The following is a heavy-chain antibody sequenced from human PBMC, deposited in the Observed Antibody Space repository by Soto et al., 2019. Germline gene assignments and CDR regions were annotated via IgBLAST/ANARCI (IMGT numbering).Heavy chain of an antibody. V-gene: IGHV3-11*05. J-gene: IGHJ4*02. CDR2: ISSSSSYT. CDR3: ARELYCSGGSCYSAFDY. D-gene: IGHD2-15*01. CDR1: GFTFSDYY. Sequence: GGSLRLSCAASGFTFSDYYMSWIRQAPGKGLEWVSYISSSSSYTNYADSVKGRFTISRDNAKNSLYLQMNSLRAEDTAVYYCARELYCSGGSCYSAFDYWARGTLVTVSS.